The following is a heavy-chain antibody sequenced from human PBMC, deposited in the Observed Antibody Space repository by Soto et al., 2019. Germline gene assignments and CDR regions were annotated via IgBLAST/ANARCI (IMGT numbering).Heavy chain of an antibody. CDR3: ARDTRIAAAGTHGDY. CDR1: GGTFSSHA. J-gene: IGHJ4*02. D-gene: IGHD6-13*01. CDR2: IIPIFGTA. Sequence: QVQLVQSGAEVKKPGSSVKVSCKASGGTFSSHAISWVRQAPGQGLEWMGGIIPIFGTANYAQKFQGRVTITADESTRTDYMELSSLRSEDTAVYYCARDTRIAAAGTHGDYWGQGTLVTVSS. V-gene: IGHV1-69*01.